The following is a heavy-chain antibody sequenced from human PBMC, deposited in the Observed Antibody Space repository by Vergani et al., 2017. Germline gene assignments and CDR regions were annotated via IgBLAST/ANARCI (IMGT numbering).Heavy chain of an antibody. CDR2: IYYSGST. Sequence: QLQLHKSGPGLVKPSETLSLTCTPSGGSISSSSHFWGWLRQTPGKGLEWIGSIYYSGSTYYNPSLKSRVSISVDTSKNQFSLKLSSVTAADSAVYYCVRTVALXFGETKDGGWFDPWGQGTLVTVTS. CDR1: GGSISSSSHF. V-gene: IGHV4-39*01. CDR3: VRTVALXFGETKDGGWFDP. J-gene: IGHJ5*02. D-gene: IGHD3-10*01.